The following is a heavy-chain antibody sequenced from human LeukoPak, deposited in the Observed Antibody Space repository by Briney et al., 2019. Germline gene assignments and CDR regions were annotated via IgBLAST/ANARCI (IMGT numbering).Heavy chain of an antibody. V-gene: IGHV3-30*02. CDR2: IRYDGSNK. CDR3: ARVGDYYYYYMDV. Sequence: PGGSLRLSCAASGFTFSSYGMHWVRQAPGKGLEWVAFIRYDGSNKYYADSVKGRFTISRDNSKNTLYLQMNSLRAEDKAVYYCARVGDYYYYYMDVWGKGTTVTVSS. CDR1: GFTFSSYG. D-gene: IGHD3-10*01. J-gene: IGHJ6*03.